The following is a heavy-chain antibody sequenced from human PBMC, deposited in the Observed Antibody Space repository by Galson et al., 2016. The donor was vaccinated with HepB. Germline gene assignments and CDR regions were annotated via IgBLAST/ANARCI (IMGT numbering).Heavy chain of an antibody. CDR2: ISHDGTNK. J-gene: IGHJ6*02. Sequence: SLRLSCAASGFTLSSYAVHWVRQAPGKGLEWVAIISHDGTNKNYGDSVKGRFTISRDNSKKTVDLQLNSLRPEDTAVYYCGRDRKSVVEGGFIGWGVKMPGREVMMPGGRKDYYSGMDLWGQGTTVTVSS. D-gene: IGHD2-2*01. CDR3: GRDRKSVVEGGFIGWGVKMPGREVMMPGGRKDYYSGMDL. V-gene: IGHV3-30*04. CDR1: GFTLSSYA.